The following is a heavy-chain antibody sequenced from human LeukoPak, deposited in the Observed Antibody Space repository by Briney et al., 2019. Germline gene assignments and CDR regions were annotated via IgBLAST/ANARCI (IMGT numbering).Heavy chain of an antibody. D-gene: IGHD5-18*01. J-gene: IGHJ4*02. Sequence: GASVKVSCKASGGTFSSYAISWVRQAPGQGLEWMGWINPNSGGTNYAQKFQGRVTMTRDTSISTAYMELSRLRSDETAVYYCARGGVELWLLGSYQEPYFDYWGQGTLVTVSS. V-gene: IGHV1-2*02. CDR2: INPNSGGT. CDR1: GGTFSSYA. CDR3: ARGGVELWLLGSYQEPYFDY.